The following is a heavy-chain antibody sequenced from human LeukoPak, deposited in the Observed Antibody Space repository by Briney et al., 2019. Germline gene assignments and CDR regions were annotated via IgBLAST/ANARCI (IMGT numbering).Heavy chain of an antibody. Sequence: GGSLRLSCAASGFTVTSNYMTWVRQAPGKGLEWVSVIDSGGSTYYADSVKGRFTISRDNSKNTLYLQMSSLRAGDTAVYYCARERGSCSGGSCYSGGSFDYWGQGTLVTVSS. CDR3: ARERGSCSGGSCYSGGSFDY. CDR1: GFTVTSNY. V-gene: IGHV3-53*01. CDR2: IDSGGST. J-gene: IGHJ4*02. D-gene: IGHD2-15*01.